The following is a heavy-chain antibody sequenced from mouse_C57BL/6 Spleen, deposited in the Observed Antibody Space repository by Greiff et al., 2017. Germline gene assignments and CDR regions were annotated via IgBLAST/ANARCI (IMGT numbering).Heavy chain of an antibody. J-gene: IGHJ2*01. Sequence: VQLVEPGAELARPGASVKMSCKASGYTFTSYTMHWVKQRPGQGLEWIGYINPRGGYTKYNQKFKDKATLTVDKSSSTAYMQLSSLTSEDSAVYYCASEDYDSRNEDFDYWGQGTTLTVSS. CDR2: INPRGGYT. CDR3: ASEDYDSRNEDFDY. V-gene: IGHV1-4*01. CDR1: GYTFTSYT. D-gene: IGHD1-1*01.